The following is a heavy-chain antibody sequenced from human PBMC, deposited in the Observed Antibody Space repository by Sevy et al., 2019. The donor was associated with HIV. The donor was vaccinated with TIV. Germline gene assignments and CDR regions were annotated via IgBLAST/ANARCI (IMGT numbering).Heavy chain of an antibody. V-gene: IGHV3-33*01. CDR2: IGYDGSNI. J-gene: IGHJ4*02. CDR1: GVTPSTYG. CDR3: VRDPRMYGDYLLAYFDY. D-gene: IGHD2-8*01. Sequence: GGCLRLSCAASGVTPSTYGMHWVRQAPGKGLEWLAVIGYDGSNIYYADSVKGRFTISRDSSKNTQFLQMDSLRAEDTAVYYYVRDPRMYGDYLLAYFDYWGQGTLVTVSS.